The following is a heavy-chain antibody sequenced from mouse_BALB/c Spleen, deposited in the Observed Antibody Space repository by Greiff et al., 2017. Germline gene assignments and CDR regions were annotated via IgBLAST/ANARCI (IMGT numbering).Heavy chain of an antibody. CDR1: GFTFSSYG. Sequence: DVQLVESGGGLVQPGGSLKLSCAASGFTFSSYGMSWVRQTPDKRLELVATINSNGGSTYYPDSVKGRFTISRDNAKNTLYLQMSSLKSEDTAMYYCARDRYDDAMDYWGQGTSVTVSS. D-gene: IGHD2-14*01. V-gene: IGHV5-6-3*01. CDR2: INSNGGST. J-gene: IGHJ4*01. CDR3: ARDRYDDAMDY.